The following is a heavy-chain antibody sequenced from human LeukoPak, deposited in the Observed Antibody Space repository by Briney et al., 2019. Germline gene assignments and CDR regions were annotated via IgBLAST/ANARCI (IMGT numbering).Heavy chain of an antibody. Sequence: SETLSLTCTVSGGSISSGGYYWSWLRQPPGKGLEWLGYIYHSGSTYYNPSLKSRVTISVDRSKNQFSLKLSSVTAADTAVYYCASSGYYDSSAIVDYWGQGTLVTVSS. CDR3: ASSGYYDSSAIVDY. CDR2: IYHSGST. J-gene: IGHJ4*02. V-gene: IGHV4-30-2*01. D-gene: IGHD3-22*01. CDR1: GGSISSGGYY.